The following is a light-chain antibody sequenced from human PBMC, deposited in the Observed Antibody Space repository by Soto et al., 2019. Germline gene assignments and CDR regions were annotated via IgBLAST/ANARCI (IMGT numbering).Light chain of an antibody. Sequence: DVQLTQSPSSLSASLGDRVTISCRASQRIGTYLNWFLQKPGKAPKLLIYVATSLQNGVPSRFSGTGSGTDVALTISSLQPEDVGIYYCHQSDSTPQTFGQGTRV. CDR2: VAT. J-gene: IGKJ1*01. CDR1: QRIGTY. V-gene: IGKV1-39*01. CDR3: HQSDSTPQT.